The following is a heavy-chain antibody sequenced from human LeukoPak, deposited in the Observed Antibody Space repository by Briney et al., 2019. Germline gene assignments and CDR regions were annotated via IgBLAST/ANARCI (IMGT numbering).Heavy chain of an antibody. CDR3: AKDIYSSNSIFDY. V-gene: IGHV3-23*01. D-gene: IGHD6-13*01. Sequence: GGSLRLSCAASGFTFSSYAMSWVRQAPGKGLEWVSAISGSDGSTYYADSVKGRFTISRDNSKITLYLQMNSLRAEDTAVYYCAKDIYSSNSIFDYWGQGTLVAVSS. J-gene: IGHJ4*02. CDR2: ISGSDGST. CDR1: GFTFSSYA.